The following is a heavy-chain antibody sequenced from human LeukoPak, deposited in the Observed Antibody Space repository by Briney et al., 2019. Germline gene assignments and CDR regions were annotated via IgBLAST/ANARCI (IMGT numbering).Heavy chain of an antibody. V-gene: IGHV4-34*01. D-gene: IGHD2-2*01. CDR1: GGSFSGYY. J-gene: IGHJ5*02. CDR3: ARADIVVVPAATGWFDP. Sequence: PSETLSLTCAVYGGSFSGYYWSWIRQPPGKGLEWIGEINHSGSTNYNPSLKSRVTISVDTSKNQFSLKLSSVTAADTAVYYCARADIVVVPAATGWFDPWGQGTLVTVSS. CDR2: INHSGST.